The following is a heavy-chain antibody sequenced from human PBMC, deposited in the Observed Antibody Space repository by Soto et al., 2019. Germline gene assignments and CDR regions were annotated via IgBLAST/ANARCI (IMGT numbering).Heavy chain of an antibody. CDR2: MNPDETER. J-gene: IGHJ6*02. V-gene: IGHV3-7*03. CDR1: GFTFSEDW. Sequence: PRGSLRLICFLSGFTFSEDWMGWVRQAPGKGLEWVANMNPDETERYYVDSVRGRFTISRDGAEKSLHLQMNSLSVEDTALYYSERITVPNGFDLWGQGTTVTVYS. CDR3: ERITVPNGFDL.